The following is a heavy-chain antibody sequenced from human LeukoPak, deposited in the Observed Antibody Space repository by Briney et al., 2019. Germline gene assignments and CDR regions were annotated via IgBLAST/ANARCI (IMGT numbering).Heavy chain of an antibody. Sequence: QPGGSLRLSCAASGFTFSSYAMHSVCQAPGKGLEYVSAISNNVASTYYANSVKGTFTISRDNSKNTLYLQMGSLRAEDMAVYYCARASAGWGADDYWGQGTMVTVSS. CDR3: ARASAGWGADDY. V-gene: IGHV3-64*01. CDR2: ISNNVAST. J-gene: IGHJ4*01. D-gene: IGHD1-1*01. CDR1: GFTFSSYA.